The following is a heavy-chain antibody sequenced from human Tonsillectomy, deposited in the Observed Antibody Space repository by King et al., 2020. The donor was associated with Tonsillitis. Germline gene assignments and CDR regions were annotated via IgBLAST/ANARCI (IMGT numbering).Heavy chain of an antibody. V-gene: IGHV4-34*01. Sequence: VQLQQWGAGLLKPSETLSLTCAVYGGSFSGYYWSWIRQPPGKGREWIVGLNHSGTTNYNPSLKSRVTISVDTSKNQFSLNLSSVTAADTAVYYGRHNSGHERGRWTYYYHYMDVWGKGTTVTVSS. J-gene: IGHJ6*03. CDR3: RHNSGHERGRWTYYYHYMDV. CDR1: GGSFSGYY. D-gene: IGHD5-12*01. CDR2: LNHSGTT.